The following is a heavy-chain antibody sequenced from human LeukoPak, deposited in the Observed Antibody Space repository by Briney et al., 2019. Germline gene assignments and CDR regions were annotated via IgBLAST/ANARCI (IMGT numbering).Heavy chain of an antibody. J-gene: IGHJ6*03. V-gene: IGHV3-21*01. CDR1: GFTFSNYS. D-gene: IGHD2-2*01. CDR3: ARADTVVVPAARIRYYYYMDV. Sequence: GGSLRLSCAASGFTFSNYSMNWVRQAPGKGLEWVSSISSSSRYIYYADSVKGRFTISRDNAKNSLYLQMNSLRAEDTAVYYCARADTVVVPAARIRYYYYMDVWGKGTTVTVSS. CDR2: ISSSSRYI.